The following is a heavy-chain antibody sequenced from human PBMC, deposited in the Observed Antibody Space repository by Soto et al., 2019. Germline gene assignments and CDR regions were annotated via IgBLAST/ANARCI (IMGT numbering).Heavy chain of an antibody. V-gene: IGHV1-18*01. J-gene: IGHJ6*02. CDR2: ISAYNGNT. CDR1: GYTFTSYG. CDR3: ARHRLDHYYHSSRYHYYYCMPV. Sequence: QVQLVQSGAEVKKPGASVKVSCKASGYTFTSYGISWVRQAPGQGLEWMGWISAYNGNTNYAQKLQGRVTMTTDTSTTTASMHLRSLSSHHTAVYYCARHRLDHYYHSSRYHYYYCMPVSGQRTTVTLSS. D-gene: IGHD3-22*01.